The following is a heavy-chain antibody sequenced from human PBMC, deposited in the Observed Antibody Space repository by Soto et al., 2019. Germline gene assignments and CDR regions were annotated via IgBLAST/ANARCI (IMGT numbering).Heavy chain of an antibody. CDR2: INHSGST. D-gene: IGHD3-10*01. V-gene: IGHV4-34*01. J-gene: IGHJ6*03. CDR1: GGSLSGYY. Sequence: SETLSLTCAVDGGSLSGYYWSWIRHPPGKGLEWCGEINHSGSTNYTPSLKSLVTISVDTSKNQFSLRLSSVTAADTAVYYCARGRVNLWFGGAGYYMDVWGKGTTVTVSS. CDR3: ARGRVNLWFGGAGYYMDV.